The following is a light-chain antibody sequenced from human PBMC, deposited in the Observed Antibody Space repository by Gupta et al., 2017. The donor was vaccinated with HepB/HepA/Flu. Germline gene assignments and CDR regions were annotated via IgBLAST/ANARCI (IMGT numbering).Light chain of an antibody. CDR2: NNY. CDR3: VGWDASLSAYV. V-gene: IGLV1-47*02. J-gene: IGLJ1*01. CDR1: SSNIGSDH. Sequence: SVLTQPPSASGTPGQRVTISCSGSSSNIGSDHVYWYQQLPGTAPQLLIYNNYQRPSGVPDRFSGSKSGTSASLAISGLRSEDEGDYYCVGWDASLSAYVFGTGTKVTVL.